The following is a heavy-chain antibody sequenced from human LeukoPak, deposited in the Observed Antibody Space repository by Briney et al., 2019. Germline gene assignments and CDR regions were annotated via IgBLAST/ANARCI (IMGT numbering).Heavy chain of an antibody. Sequence: ASVKVSCKASGYTFTVYYMNLVRQAPGQGLEWMGRIDPNTGGTNYAQNFQGRVTMTRDTSISTAYMELSGLRSDDTAMYYYATYSPTGGSGIPVHDPFDYWGQRTVVTVSS. D-gene: IGHD2-21*01. V-gene: IGHV1-2*06. CDR3: ATYSPTGGSGIPVHDPFDY. J-gene: IGHJ4*02. CDR2: IDPNTGGT. CDR1: GYTFTVYY.